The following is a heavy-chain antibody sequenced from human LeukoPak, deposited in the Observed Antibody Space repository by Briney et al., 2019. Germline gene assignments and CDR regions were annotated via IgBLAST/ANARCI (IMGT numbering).Heavy chain of an antibody. J-gene: IGHJ3*02. CDR3: ARDGPQYQLPRRRLDAFDI. Sequence: PSETLSLTCTVSGGSISTYGYYWSWIRQHPGKGLEWIGYIYYSGSTYYNPSLKSRVTMSVDTSKNEFSLKLRSVTAADTAVYYCARDGPQYQLPRRRLDAFDIWGQGTMVTVSS. CDR1: GGSISTYGYY. V-gene: IGHV4-31*03. D-gene: IGHD2-2*01. CDR2: IYYSGST.